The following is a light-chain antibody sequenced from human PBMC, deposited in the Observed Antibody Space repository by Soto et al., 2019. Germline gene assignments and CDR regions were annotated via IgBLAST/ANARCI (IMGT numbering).Light chain of an antibody. J-gene: IGKJ1*01. Sequence: EIVLTQSPATLSLSPGERVTLSCRASQSVSSNFLAWYQQKPGQAPRLLIYGASNRAAGIPDRFSGSGSGTDFTLTISSLQSEDFAIYYCQQYNNWPWTFGQGTKVDIK. V-gene: IGKV3D-15*01. CDR2: GAS. CDR1: QSVSSN. CDR3: QQYNNWPWT.